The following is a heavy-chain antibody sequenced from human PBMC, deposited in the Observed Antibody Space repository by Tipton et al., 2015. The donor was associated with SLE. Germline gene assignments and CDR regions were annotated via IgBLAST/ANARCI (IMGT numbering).Heavy chain of an antibody. Sequence: LRLSCAVSGGSFRSGDYYWSWIRQPAGKGLEWIGHVHWSGNTNYNPSLKSRATISLDTAKNEISLTLSFVTAGDTAVYYCARDGYSSGWYGDFDLWGQGTRVTVSS. CDR3: ARDGYSSGWYGDFDL. J-gene: IGHJ4*02. V-gene: IGHV4-61*09. CDR1: GGSFRSGDYY. CDR2: VHWSGNT. D-gene: IGHD6-19*01.